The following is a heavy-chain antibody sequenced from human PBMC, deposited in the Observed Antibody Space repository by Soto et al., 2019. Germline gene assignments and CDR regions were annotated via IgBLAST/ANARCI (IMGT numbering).Heavy chain of an antibody. J-gene: IGHJ6*02. CDR1: GYTFSYDG. V-gene: IGHV1-18*01. CDR3: ARGGPTSADYYYGMDV. D-gene: IGHD3-10*01. Sequence: QVPLVQSGAEVRKPGASVNVSCKASGYTFSYDGINWVRQAPGQGLEWMGWISAYNGNIEYAQKFQGRVTMTTDTSTSTAYMGLRSLRSDDTAVYSCARGGPTSADYYYGMDVWGLGTTVTVSS. CDR2: ISAYNGNI.